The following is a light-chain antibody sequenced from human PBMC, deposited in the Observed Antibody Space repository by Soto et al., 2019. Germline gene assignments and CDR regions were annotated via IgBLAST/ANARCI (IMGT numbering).Light chain of an antibody. CDR3: SSFTTSNTWV. Sequence: QSALTQPPSVSGSPGQSVIISCTGTRSDIGSYSRVSWYQQPPGTAPKLMIYEVSNRPSGVPDRFSGSKSGNTASLTISGLQAEDEADYYCSSFTTSNTWVVGGGTQLTVL. V-gene: IGLV2-18*02. CDR2: EVS. J-gene: IGLJ7*01. CDR1: RSDIGSYSR.